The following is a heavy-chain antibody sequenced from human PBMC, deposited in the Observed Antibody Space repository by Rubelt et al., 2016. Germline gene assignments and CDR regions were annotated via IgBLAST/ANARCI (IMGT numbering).Heavy chain of an antibody. J-gene: IGHJ2*01. V-gene: IGHV3-30*04. CDR2: ISYDGSNK. CDR1: GFTFSSYA. Sequence: QVQLVESGGGVVQPGRSLRLSCAASGFTFSSYAMHWVRQAPGKGLEWVAVISYDGSNKHYADSGKVRFTISRDNSKNTLYLQMNSLGAEETAVYYCARARYFDLWGRGTLVTVSS. CDR3: ARARYFDL.